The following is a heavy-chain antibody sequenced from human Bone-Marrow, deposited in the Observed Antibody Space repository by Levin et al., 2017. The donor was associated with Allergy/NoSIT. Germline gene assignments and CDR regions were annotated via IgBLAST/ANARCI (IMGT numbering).Heavy chain of an antibody. V-gene: IGHV3-9*01. CDR2: ISWNSGSI. CDR3: AKGYEEMATIFGGLYYFDY. D-gene: IGHD5-24*01. J-gene: IGHJ4*02. Sequence: AGGSLRLSCAASGFTFDDYAMHWVRQAPGKGLEWVSGISWNSGSIGYADSVKGRFTISRDNAKNSLYLQMNSLRAEDTALYYCAKGYEEMATIFGGLYYFDYWGQGTLVTVSS. CDR1: GFTFDDYA.